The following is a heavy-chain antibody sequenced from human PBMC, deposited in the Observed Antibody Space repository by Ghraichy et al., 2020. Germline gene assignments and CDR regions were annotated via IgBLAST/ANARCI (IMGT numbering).Heavy chain of an antibody. CDR3: ASSLYDSSGYYFRR. Sequence: SETLSLTCTVSGGSISSCSYYWGWIRQPPGKGLEWIGSIYYSGSTYYNPSLKSRVTISVDTSKNQFSLKLSSVTAAATAVYYCASSLYDSSGYYFRRWGQGTLVTVSS. V-gene: IGHV4-39*01. CDR1: GGSISSCSYY. CDR2: IYYSGST. D-gene: IGHD3-22*01. J-gene: IGHJ4*02.